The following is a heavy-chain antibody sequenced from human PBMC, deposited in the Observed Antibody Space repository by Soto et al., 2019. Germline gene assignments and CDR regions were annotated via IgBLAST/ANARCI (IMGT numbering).Heavy chain of an antibody. J-gene: IGHJ4*02. CDR3: AKAREYNYALDY. V-gene: IGHV3-9*01. CDR2: VNWNGRTT. D-gene: IGHD2-2*01. Sequence: GGSLRLSCAASGFTFDDYVMHWVRQAPGKGLEWVASVNWNGRTTLYAAAVKGRFSVSRDNGKNSLYLEMTSLRPNDTALYFCAKAREYNYALDYWGQGILVTVSS. CDR1: GFTFDDYV.